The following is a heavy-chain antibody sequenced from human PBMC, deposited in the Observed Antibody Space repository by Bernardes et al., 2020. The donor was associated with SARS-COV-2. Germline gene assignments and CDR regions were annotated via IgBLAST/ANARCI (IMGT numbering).Heavy chain of an antibody. CDR2: ISSSSSTI. V-gene: IGHV3-48*04. Sequence: SLRLSCAASGFTFSSYSMNWVRQAPGKGLEWVSYISSSSSTIYYADSVKGRFTISRDNAKNSLYLQMNSLRAEDTAVYYCASLYGGGYYYYGMDVWGQGTTVTVSS. J-gene: IGHJ6*02. CDR1: GFTFSSYS. CDR3: ASLYGGGYYYYGMDV. D-gene: IGHD4-17*01.